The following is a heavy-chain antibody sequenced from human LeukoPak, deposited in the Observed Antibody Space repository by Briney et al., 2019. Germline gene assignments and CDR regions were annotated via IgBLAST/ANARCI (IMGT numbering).Heavy chain of an antibody. J-gene: IGHJ4*01. CDR2: IIPIFGTA. CDR1: GGTFSSYA. V-gene: IGHV1-69*06. CDR3: ARSYYYGSGSLGFDY. D-gene: IGHD3-10*01. Sequence: ASVKVSCKASGGTFSSYAISWVRQAPGQGLEWMGGIIPIFGTANYAQKFQGRVTITADKSTSTAYMELSSLRSEDTAVYYCARSYYYGSGSLGFDYWGQEPWSPSPQ.